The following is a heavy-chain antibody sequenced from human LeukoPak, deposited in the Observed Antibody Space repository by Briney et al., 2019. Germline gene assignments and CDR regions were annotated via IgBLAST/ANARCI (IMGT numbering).Heavy chain of an antibody. J-gene: IGHJ4*02. CDR1: GFSFSNYW. CDR3: ARKSAVRSGFDY. D-gene: IGHD3-3*01. Sequence: GGSLRLSCVASGFSFSNYWMHWVRQVPGKGLVWVSRIKSDGSTTSFADSVKGRFTISRDNAKNTLYLQMDSLRAEDTAVYYCARKSAVRSGFDYWGQGTLVTVSS. CDR2: IKSDGSTT. V-gene: IGHV3-74*01.